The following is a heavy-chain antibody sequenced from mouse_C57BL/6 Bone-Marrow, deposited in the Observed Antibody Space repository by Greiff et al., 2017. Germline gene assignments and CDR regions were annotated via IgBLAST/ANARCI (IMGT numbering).Heavy chain of an antibody. V-gene: IGHV5-15*01. D-gene: IGHD2-1*01. CDR3: ARQYGNFYAMDY. CDR2: ISNLANSI. J-gene: IGHJ4*01. CDR1: GFTFSDYG. Sequence: EVMLVESGGGLVQPGGSLKLSCAASGFTFSDYGMAWVRQAPRKGPEWVAFISNLANSIYYADTVTGRFTISRENAKNTLYLERSSLRAEDTAMYYCARQYGNFYAMDYWGQGTSVTVSS.